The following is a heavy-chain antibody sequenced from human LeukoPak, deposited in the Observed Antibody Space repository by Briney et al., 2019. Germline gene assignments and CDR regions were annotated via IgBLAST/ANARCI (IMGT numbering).Heavy chain of an antibody. V-gene: IGHV3-23*01. Sequence: PGGSLRLSCAASGFTFSSYAMSWVRQAPGKGLEWVSGTSGSGGSTYYAGSVKGRFTISRDTSKNTLYLQMTSLRVEDTGVYYCAKNGGRQWYSHLDCGSQGTLVTVSS. D-gene: IGHD2-15*01. CDR2: TSGSGGST. J-gene: IGHJ4*02. CDR3: AKNGGRQWYSHLDC. CDR1: GFTFSSYA.